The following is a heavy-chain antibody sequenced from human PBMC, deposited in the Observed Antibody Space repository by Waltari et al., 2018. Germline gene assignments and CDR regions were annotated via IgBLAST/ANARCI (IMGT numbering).Heavy chain of an antibody. CDR3: ARGGGGDWEWFDP. V-gene: IGHV4-59*01. Sequence: QVQLQASGPSLLKPSEHLSLICSVSGRSIRGFYWSWVRQPPGKGLDWIGYIYYTGSTNFNPSLKSRVTMSVDTSKNQFSMKLSSVTAADTAFYYCARGGGGDWEWFDPWGQGTLVTVSS. CDR1: GRSIRGFY. CDR2: IYYTGST. J-gene: IGHJ5*02. D-gene: IGHD2-21*02.